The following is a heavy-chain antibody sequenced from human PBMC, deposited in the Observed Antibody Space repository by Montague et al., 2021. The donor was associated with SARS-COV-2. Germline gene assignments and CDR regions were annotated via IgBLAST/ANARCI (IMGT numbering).Heavy chain of an antibody. CDR2: ISTSSSYI. J-gene: IGHJ4*02. D-gene: IGHD4-11*01. CDR3: ARDAYSNYGEGNYFDY. V-gene: IGHV3-21*01. CDR1: GFTFSSYV. Sequence: SLRLSCAASGFTFSSYVMNWVRQAPGKGLEWVSSISTSSSYIYYADSVKGRFTISRDNAKSSLYLQMNSLRAEDTAVYYCARDAYSNYGEGNYFDYWGQGTLVTVSS.